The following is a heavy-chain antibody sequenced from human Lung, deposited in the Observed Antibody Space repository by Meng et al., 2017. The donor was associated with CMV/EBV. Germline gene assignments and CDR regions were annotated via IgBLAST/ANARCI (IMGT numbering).Heavy chain of an antibody. J-gene: IGHJ4*02. Sequence: GESLKISCAASGFTFSSYAMSWVRQAPGKGLEWVSAISGSGGSTYYADSVKGRFTISRDNSKNTLYLQMNSLRAEDTAVYYCARLGYYDSSPLGDYFDYWGQGTLVTVSS. CDR3: ARLGYYDSSPLGDYFDY. D-gene: IGHD3-22*01. V-gene: IGHV3-23*01. CDR2: ISGSGGST. CDR1: GFTFSSYA.